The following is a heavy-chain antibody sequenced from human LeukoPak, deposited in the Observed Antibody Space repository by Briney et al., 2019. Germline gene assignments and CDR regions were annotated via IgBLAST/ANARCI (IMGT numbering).Heavy chain of an antibody. CDR1: GGTFSSYT. J-gene: IGHJ6*02. Sequence: GASVKVSCKASGGTFSSYTISWVRQAPGQGLEWMGRIIPILGIANYAQKFQGRVTITADKSTSTAYMELSSLRSEDTAVYYCAREDCGGGCYSLYYYYGMDVWGQGTTVTVSS. V-gene: IGHV1-69*04. CDR2: IIPILGIA. D-gene: IGHD2-21*02. CDR3: AREDCGGGCYSLYYYYGMDV.